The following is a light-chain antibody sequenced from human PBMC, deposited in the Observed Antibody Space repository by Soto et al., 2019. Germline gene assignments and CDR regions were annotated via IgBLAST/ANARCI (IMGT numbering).Light chain of an antibody. CDR3: QQYIDWPPYT. CDR1: QTVSRR. Sequence: EVVLTQSPATLSVSPGERATLSCRASQTVSRRLSWYQQKPGQAPRLLIYGASTRDTGIPGRFSGSGSGTDFTLTISSLQSEDFAVYYCQQYIDWPPYTFGQGTKVEIK. V-gene: IGKV3-15*01. CDR2: GAS. J-gene: IGKJ2*01.